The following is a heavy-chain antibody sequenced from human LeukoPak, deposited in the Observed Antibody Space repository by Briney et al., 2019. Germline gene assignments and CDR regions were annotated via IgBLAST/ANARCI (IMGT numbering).Heavy chain of an antibody. V-gene: IGHV4-34*01. Sequence: SETLSLTCAVYGGSFSTYYWSWIRQPPGKGLEWIGEIDHSGSTNYNPSLESRVTISVDTSKNQFSLKLSSVTAADTALYYCARQDFQFLFGAFDIWGQGTMVTVSS. CDR3: ARQDFQFLFGAFDI. J-gene: IGHJ3*02. D-gene: IGHD3-3*01. CDR1: GGSFSTYY. CDR2: IDHSGST.